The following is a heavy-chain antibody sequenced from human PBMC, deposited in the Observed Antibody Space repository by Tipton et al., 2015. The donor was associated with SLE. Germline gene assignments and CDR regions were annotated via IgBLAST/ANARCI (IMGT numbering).Heavy chain of an antibody. J-gene: IGHJ1*01. Sequence: GLVKPSETLSLTCSVSGGSIYRSSYYWGWIRQPPGKGLEWIGSIYYTGSTYSTSSLSLKSRVTVSVDTSQNQFYLKLTSVTAADTAVYYCATHRGAARHSRPIPWGQGTLVTVSS. CDR1: GGSIYRSSYY. CDR3: ATHRGAARHSRPIP. V-gene: IGHV4-39*07. CDR2: IYYTGST. D-gene: IGHD6-6*01.